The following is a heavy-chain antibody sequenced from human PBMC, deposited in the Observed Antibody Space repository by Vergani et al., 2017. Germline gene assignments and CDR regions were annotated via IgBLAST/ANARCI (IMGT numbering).Heavy chain of an antibody. D-gene: IGHD1-1*01. J-gene: IGHJ6*02. CDR3: AKNPGISTTRHYYAMDV. V-gene: IGHV3-11*04. CDR1: GFKFSYHY. Sequence: LEESGGGSVKPGGSLRLPCAASGFKFSYHYMTWIRQAPGKGLEWVSHISPGASTVSFTDSVTGRFTVSRDNDNNSLTLDITTLRVEDTAVYYCAKNPGISTTRHYYAMDVWGQGTTVTVSS. CDR2: ISPGASTV.